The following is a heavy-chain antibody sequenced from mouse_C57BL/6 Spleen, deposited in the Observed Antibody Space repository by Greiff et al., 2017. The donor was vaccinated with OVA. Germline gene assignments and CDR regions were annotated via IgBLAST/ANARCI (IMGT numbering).Heavy chain of an antibody. Sequence: VKLQQPGAELVRPGSSVKLSCKASGYTFTSYWMDWVKQRPGQGLEWIGNIYPSDSETHYNQKFKDKATLTVDKSSSTAYMQLSSLTSEDSAVYYCARGDYGNFDYWGQGTTLTVSS. D-gene: IGHD2-1*01. CDR2: IYPSDSET. V-gene: IGHV1-61*01. J-gene: IGHJ2*01. CDR1: GYTFTSYW. CDR3: ARGDYGNFDY.